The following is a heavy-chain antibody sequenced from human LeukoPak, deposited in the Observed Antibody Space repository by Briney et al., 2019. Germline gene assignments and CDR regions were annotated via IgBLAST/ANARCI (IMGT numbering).Heavy chain of an antibody. CDR2: INPNSGGT. D-gene: IGHD3-10*01. V-gene: IGHV1-2*06. CDR1: GYTFTGYY. Sequence: GASVKVSCKASGYTFTGYYMHWVRQAPGQGLEWMGRINPNSGGTNYAQKLQGRVTMTRDTSISTAYMELSRLRSDDTAVYYCASYMSYYGSGSPVDIWGQGTMVTVSS. J-gene: IGHJ3*02. CDR3: ASYMSYYGSGSPVDI.